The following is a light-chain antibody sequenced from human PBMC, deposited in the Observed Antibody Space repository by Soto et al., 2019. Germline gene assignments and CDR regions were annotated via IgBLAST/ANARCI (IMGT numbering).Light chain of an antibody. CDR1: QSISTY. Sequence: DIPMTQSPSSLSASVGDRVTITCRASQSISTYLNWYQHKPGKAPNVLIYAASSLQSGVPSMFSGSGSGTDFTLTINSLPPDDFATYFCQQNYKTPYTFGQGTKLEIK. J-gene: IGKJ2*01. CDR3: QQNYKTPYT. V-gene: IGKV1-39*01. CDR2: AAS.